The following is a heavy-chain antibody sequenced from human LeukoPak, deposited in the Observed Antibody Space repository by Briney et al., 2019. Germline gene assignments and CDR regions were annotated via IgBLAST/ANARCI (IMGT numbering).Heavy chain of an antibody. V-gene: IGHV3-48*01. CDR2: ISSGSSTI. Sequence: PGGSLRLSCAASGFTFSSYSMNWVRQAPRKGLEWVSYISSGSSTIYYVDSLKGRFTISRDNAKNSLDLQMNSLRAEDTAVYYCARYCSSASCYRGIDYWGQGTLVTVSS. CDR3: ARYCSSASCYRGIDY. D-gene: IGHD2-2*02. CDR1: GFTFSSYS. J-gene: IGHJ4*02.